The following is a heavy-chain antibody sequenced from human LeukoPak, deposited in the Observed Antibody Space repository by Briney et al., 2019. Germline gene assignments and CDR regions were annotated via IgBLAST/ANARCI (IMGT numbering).Heavy chain of an antibody. J-gene: IGHJ4*02. V-gene: IGHV4-31*03. CDR2: IYYSGST. CDR1: GGSISSGGYY. CDR3: ARGVVPAAQNYYFDY. D-gene: IGHD2-2*01. Sequence: SETLSLTCTVSGGSISSGGYYWSWIRQHPGKGLEWIGYIYYSGSTHYNPSLKSRVTISVDTSKNQFSLKLSSVTAADTAVYYCARGVVPAAQNYYFDYWGQGTLVTVSS.